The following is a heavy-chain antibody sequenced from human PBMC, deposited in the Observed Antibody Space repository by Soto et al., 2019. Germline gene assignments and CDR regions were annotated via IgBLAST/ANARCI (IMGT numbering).Heavy chain of an antibody. J-gene: IGHJ4*02. V-gene: IGHV4-61*01. CDR3: AGDTAAVAGLDY. CDR2: IYYSGST. Sequence: KPWETLSLTCTVSSGSVSSGSYHWSWIRQPPGKGLEWIGYIYYSGSTNSNPSLKSRVTISIDTSKNQFFLKLSSVTAADTAVYYCAGDTAAVAGLDYWGQGISVTV. D-gene: IGHD6-19*01. CDR1: SGSVSSGSYH.